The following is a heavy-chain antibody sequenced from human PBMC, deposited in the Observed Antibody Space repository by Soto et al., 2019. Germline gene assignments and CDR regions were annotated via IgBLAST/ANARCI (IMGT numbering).Heavy chain of an antibody. CDR1: GFTFSSYS. CDR2: IFVSSTTI. CDR3: ARDKDWAFDY. Sequence: PGGSLRLSCAASGFTFSSYSMVWVRQAPGKGLEWISYIFVSSTTIYYADSVKGRFTVSRDNAQKSLFLVMNSLRAEDTAVYYCARDKDWAFDYWGQGTLVTVSS. V-gene: IGHV3-48*04. J-gene: IGHJ4*02. D-gene: IGHD3-9*01.